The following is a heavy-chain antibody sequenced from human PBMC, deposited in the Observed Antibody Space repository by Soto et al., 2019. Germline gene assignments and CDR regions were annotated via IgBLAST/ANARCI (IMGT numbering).Heavy chain of an antibody. D-gene: IGHD2-2*01. J-gene: IGHJ5*02. CDR3: ARGGGYDIVVEPGDYDP. V-gene: IGHV4-34*01. CDR2: INHSGST. Sequence: QVQLQQWGAGLLKPSETLSLTCAVYGGSFSGYYWSWIRQPPGKGLEWIGEINHSGSTNYNPALTSRVTISVDTSKNQFSVRLSSVTAADTAVYYCARGGGYDIVVEPGDYDPWGHGSMVIVFS. CDR1: GGSFSGYY.